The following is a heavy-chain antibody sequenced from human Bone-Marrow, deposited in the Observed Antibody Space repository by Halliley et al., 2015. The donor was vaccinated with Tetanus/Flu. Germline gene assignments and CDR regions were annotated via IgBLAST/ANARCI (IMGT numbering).Heavy chain of an antibody. J-gene: IGHJ6*02. CDR2: ISSDERKK. Sequence: ISSDERKKSYADSVKGRFTISRDNSKNTLYLQMNSLRTEDTAVYYCAKAWSARTRHYYYSMDVWGQGTTVTVSS. V-gene: IGHV3-30*18. CDR3: AKAWSARTRHYYYSMDV. D-gene: IGHD6-6*01.